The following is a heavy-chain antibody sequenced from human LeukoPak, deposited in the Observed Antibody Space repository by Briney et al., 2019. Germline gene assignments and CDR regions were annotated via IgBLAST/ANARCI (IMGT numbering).Heavy chain of an antibody. V-gene: IGHV1-2*02. CDR2: INPNSGGT. CDR3: ARDVAFFEN. CDR1: GYTFTGYY. J-gene: IGHJ4*02. Sequence: ASVKVSCKASGYTFTGYYIHWVRQAPGQGLEWMGWINPNSGGTNYAQKFQGRVTMTRDTSISTVYMELTRLRSDDTAVYYCARDVAFFENWGQGTLVTVPS.